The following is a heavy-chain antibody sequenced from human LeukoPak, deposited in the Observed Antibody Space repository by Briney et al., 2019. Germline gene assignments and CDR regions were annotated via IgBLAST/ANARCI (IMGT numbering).Heavy chain of an antibody. D-gene: IGHD5-12*01. Sequence: ASVKVSCKASGYTFTSYYMHWARQAPGQGLEWMGIINPSGGSTSYAQKFQGRVTMTRDTSTSTVYMELSSLRSEDTAVYYCARGGLSGYDSGVFDYWGQGTLVTVSS. J-gene: IGHJ4*02. CDR2: INPSGGST. CDR3: ARGGLSGYDSGVFDY. V-gene: IGHV1-46*01. CDR1: GYTFTSYY.